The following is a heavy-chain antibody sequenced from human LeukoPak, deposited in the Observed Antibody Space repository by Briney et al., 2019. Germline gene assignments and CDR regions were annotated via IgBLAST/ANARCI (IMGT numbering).Heavy chain of an antibody. D-gene: IGHD5-12*01. J-gene: IGHJ4*02. CDR1: EFSFGSNY. CDR3: ARGPGGYQNP. Sequence: PGGSLSLSCAAPEFSFGSNYMTWVRQPPGKGLEWVSLIFTGGRTYSPDSVRASFTFSRANSKNTLYLKLNSLKPEDTAVYYFARGPGGYQNPGGQETLVTVSS. V-gene: IGHV3-66*01. CDR2: IFTGGRT.